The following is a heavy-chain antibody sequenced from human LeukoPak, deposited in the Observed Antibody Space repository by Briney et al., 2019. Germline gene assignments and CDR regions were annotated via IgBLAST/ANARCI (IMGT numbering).Heavy chain of an antibody. CDR1: GFNLRSYV. V-gene: IGHV3-23*01. Sequence: VGSLRLSCVASGFNLRSYVMSWVRQAPGKGLEWVSSLSGSGGSTYYADSVKGRFTISRDNSKNTLHLQMDSLRAEDTAVYYCARDRTGLDYWGQGTLVTVSS. CDR2: LSGSGGST. CDR3: ARDRTGLDY. J-gene: IGHJ4*02.